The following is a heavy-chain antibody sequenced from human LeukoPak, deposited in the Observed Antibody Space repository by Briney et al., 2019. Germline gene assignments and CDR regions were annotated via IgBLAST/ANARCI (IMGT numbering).Heavy chain of an antibody. Sequence: PGGSLRLSCAASGFTFSSYSMDWVRQTPGKGLEWVSSISSSSSYIYYADSVKGRFTISRDNAKNSLYLQMNSLRAEDTAVHYCAKGFPAGYSDTFDIWGQGTMVTVSS. CDR3: AKGFPAGYSDTFDI. V-gene: IGHV3-21*01. D-gene: IGHD6-13*01. CDR2: ISSSSSYI. J-gene: IGHJ3*02. CDR1: GFTFSSYS.